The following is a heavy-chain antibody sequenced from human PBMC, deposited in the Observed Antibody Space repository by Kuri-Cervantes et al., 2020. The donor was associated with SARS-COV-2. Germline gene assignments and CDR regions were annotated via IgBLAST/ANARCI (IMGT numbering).Heavy chain of an antibody. CDR1: GGTLRSYA. CDR2: FIPMLDLT. J-gene: IGHJ4*02. V-gene: IGHV1-69*04. D-gene: IGHD3-22*01. Sequence: SVKVSCKVSGGTLRSYAITWVRQAPGQGLEWMGRFIPMLDLTNYAPKFRDRVTISADKSTGTAYLELTSLRPDDTAVYYCARAATYYNTNGYWYWGQGTLVTVSS. CDR3: ARAATYYNTNGYWY.